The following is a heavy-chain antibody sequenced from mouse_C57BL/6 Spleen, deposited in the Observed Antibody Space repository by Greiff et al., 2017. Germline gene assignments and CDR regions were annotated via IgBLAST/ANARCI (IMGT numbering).Heavy chain of an antibody. Sequence: QVQLQQPGAELVKPGASVKLSCKASGYTFTSYWMHWVKQRPGQGLEWIGMIHPNSGSTNYNEKFKSKATLTVDKSSSTAYMQLRSLTSEDSAVXYCARLSYYSNYEFAYWGQGTLVTVSA. CDR1: GYTFTSYW. CDR3: ARLSYYSNYEFAY. CDR2: IHPNSGST. V-gene: IGHV1-64*01. J-gene: IGHJ3*01. D-gene: IGHD2-5*01.